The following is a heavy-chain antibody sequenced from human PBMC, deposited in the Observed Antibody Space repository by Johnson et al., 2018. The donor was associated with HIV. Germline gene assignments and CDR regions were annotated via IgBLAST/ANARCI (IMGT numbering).Heavy chain of an antibody. CDR1: GFTVSSKY. J-gene: IGHJ3*02. Sequence: VQLVESGGGLIQPGGSLRLSCAASGFTVSSKYMSWVRQAPGKVLEWVSIIYSGGSTYYADSVKGRFTISRDNSKNTLYLQMNSLRAEDTAVYYCARGAVRGSFDIWGQGTMVTVSS. D-gene: IGHD4-17*01. V-gene: IGHV3-53*01. CDR2: IYSGGST. CDR3: ARGAVRGSFDI.